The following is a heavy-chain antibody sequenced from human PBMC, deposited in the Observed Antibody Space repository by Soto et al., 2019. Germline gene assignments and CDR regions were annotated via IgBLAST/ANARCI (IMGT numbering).Heavy chain of an antibody. D-gene: IGHD4-17*01. CDR3: AKSYGDYASCFDF. V-gene: IGHV3-30*18. CDR1: GFMFSSYG. CDR2: ISYDGNNK. J-gene: IGHJ4*02. Sequence: GGSLRLSCAASGFMFSSYGMHWVRQAPGKGLEWVALISYDGNNKYYADSVKGRFTISRDNSKNTLYVQLNSLRPEDTAVYYCAKSYGDYASCFDFWGQGTLVTVSS.